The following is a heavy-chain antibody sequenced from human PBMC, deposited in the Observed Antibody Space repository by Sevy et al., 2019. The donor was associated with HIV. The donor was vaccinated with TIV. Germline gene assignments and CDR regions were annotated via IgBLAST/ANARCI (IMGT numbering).Heavy chain of an antibody. V-gene: IGHV6-1*01. D-gene: IGHD7-27*01. Sequence: QSQTLSLTCAISGDSVSSNSAAWNWIRQSPSRGLEWLGRTYYRSKWYNDYAVSVKSRITINPDTSKNQFSLQLNSVTPEDTAVYYCARSPQLGNEERSALNYPLDYWGQGTLVTVSS. CDR1: GDSVSSNSAA. J-gene: IGHJ4*02. CDR2: TYYRSKWYN. CDR3: ARSPQLGNEERSALNYPLDY.